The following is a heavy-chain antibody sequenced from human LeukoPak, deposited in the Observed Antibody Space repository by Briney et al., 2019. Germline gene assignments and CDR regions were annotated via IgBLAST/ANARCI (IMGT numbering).Heavy chain of an antibody. V-gene: IGHV4-34*09. CDR3: ARYCSSTSCHDY. Sequence: SETLSLTCAVYGGSFSGYYWSWIRQPPGKGLEWIGEINHSGSTYYNPSLKSRVTISVDTSKNQFSLKLSSVTAADTAVYYCARYCSSTSCHDYWGQGTLVTVSS. CDR2: INHSGST. J-gene: IGHJ4*02. D-gene: IGHD2-2*01. CDR1: GGSFSGYY.